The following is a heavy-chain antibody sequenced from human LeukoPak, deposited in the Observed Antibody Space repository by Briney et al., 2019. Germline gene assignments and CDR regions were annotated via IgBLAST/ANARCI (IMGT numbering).Heavy chain of an antibody. Sequence: ASVKVSCKASGYTFTSYYMHWVRQAPGQGLKWMGIMNPSGGSTSYAQKFQGRVTMTRDTSTSTVYMELSSLRSEDTAVYYCARRLRAYCGGDCYAQFFDPWGQGTLVTVSS. CDR2: MNPSGGST. V-gene: IGHV1-46*01. CDR3: ARRLRAYCGGDCYAQFFDP. J-gene: IGHJ5*02. D-gene: IGHD2-21*02. CDR1: GYTFTSYY.